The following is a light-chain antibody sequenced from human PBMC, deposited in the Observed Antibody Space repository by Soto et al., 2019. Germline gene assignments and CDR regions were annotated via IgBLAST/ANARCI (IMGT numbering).Light chain of an antibody. J-gene: IGKJ4*01. CDR2: AAS. V-gene: IGKV3-20*01. CDR3: QQYGSSHLT. Sequence: EIMLTQSPGTLSLSPGDRATLSCRASQSVAGSSLAWYQQKPAQAPRLLISAASNRATGIPARFSGSGSGTDFSLIINGLEPEDFAVYFCQQYGSSHLTFGGGTKVDIK. CDR1: QSVAGSS.